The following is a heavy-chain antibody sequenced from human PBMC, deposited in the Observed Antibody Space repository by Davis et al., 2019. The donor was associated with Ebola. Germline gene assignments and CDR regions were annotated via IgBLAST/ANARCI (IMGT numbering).Heavy chain of an antibody. CDR3: VRRPSLAGAPIDF. D-gene: IGHD4/OR15-4a*01. Sequence: GESLKISCKISGYMFRTYWIGWVRQLPGRGLEWMGIIYPGDSDTRYSPSFQGLVTIPADKSISTAYLEWSRLQASDTAMYYCVRRPSLAGAPIDFWGQGTQVTVSS. V-gene: IGHV5-51*01. CDR1: GYMFRTYW. J-gene: IGHJ4*02. CDR2: IYPGDSDT.